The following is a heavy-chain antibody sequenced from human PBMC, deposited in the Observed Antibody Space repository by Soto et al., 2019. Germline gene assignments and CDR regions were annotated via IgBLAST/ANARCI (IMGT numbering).Heavy chain of an antibody. CDR1: GFTFSSYA. V-gene: IGHV3-23*01. J-gene: IGHJ5*02. Sequence: LRLSCAASGFTFSSYAMSWVRQAPGKGLEWVSAISGSGGSTYYADSVKGRFTISRDNSKNTLYLQMNSLRAEDTAVYYCAKRDIVVVVAANWFDPWGQGTLVTVSS. CDR2: ISGSGGST. D-gene: IGHD2-15*01. CDR3: AKRDIVVVVAANWFDP.